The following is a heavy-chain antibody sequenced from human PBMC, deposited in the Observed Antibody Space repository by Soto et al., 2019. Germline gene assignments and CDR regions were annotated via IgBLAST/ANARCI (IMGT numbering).Heavy chain of an antibody. Sequence: PGGALTLSCAASGFTFSSYAMHWVRQAPGKGLEWVAVISYDGSNKYYADSVKGRFTISRDNSKNTLYLQMNSLRAEDTAVYYCARDKFEYYDSSVLASLGYWGQGTLVTVSS. V-gene: IGHV3-30-3*01. CDR1: GFTFSSYA. CDR2: ISYDGSNK. J-gene: IGHJ4*02. D-gene: IGHD3-22*01. CDR3: ARDKFEYYDSSVLASLGY.